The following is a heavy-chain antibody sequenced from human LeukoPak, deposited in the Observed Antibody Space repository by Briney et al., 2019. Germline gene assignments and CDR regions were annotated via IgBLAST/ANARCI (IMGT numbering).Heavy chain of an antibody. Sequence: GGSLRLSCAASGFTFRIYAMTWVRQSPGKGLEWVAVISYDGSNKYYADSVKGRFTISRDNSKNTLYLQMNSLRAEDTAVYYCATDGYSYGPSYYYYYYMDVWGKGTTVTVSS. CDR1: GFTFRIYA. J-gene: IGHJ6*03. D-gene: IGHD5-18*01. CDR3: ATDGYSYGPSYYYYYYMDV. CDR2: ISYDGSNK. V-gene: IGHV3-30*04.